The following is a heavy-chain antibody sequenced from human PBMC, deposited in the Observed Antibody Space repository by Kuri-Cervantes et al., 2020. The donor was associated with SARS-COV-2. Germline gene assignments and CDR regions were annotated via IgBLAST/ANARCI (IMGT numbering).Heavy chain of an antibody. J-gene: IGHJ6*02. V-gene: IGHV4-34*01. D-gene: IGHD6-13*01. CDR1: GGSFSDYY. CDR3: ARDHPRSSWYSNYYYYGMDV. CDR2: INHSGST. Sequence: SETLSLTCAVYGGSFSDYYWSWVRQPPGKGLEWIGEINHSGSTNYNPSLKSRVTISVDTSKNQFSLKLSSVTAADTAVYYCARDHPRSSWYSNYYYYGMDVWGQGTTVTVSS.